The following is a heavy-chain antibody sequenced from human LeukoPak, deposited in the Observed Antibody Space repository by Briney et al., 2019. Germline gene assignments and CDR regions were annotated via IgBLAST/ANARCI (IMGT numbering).Heavy chain of an antibody. CDR2: ISGSGGSP. CDR3: AKDHVLLWFGELEDWFDS. J-gene: IGHJ5*01. CDR1: GFTFRSYA. Sequence: PGGSLRLSCAASGFTFRSYAMSWVRQTPGKGLEWVSVISGSGGSPYYADSVKGRFTISRDNSKNTLYLQMNSLRAEDTAVYYCAKDHVLLWFGELEDWFDSWGQGTLVNVSS. D-gene: IGHD3-10*01. V-gene: IGHV3-23*01.